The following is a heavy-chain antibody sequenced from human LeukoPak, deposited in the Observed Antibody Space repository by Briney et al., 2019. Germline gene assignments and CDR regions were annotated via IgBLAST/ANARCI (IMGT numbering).Heavy chain of an antibody. CDR2: ISYDGSNK. CDR1: GFTFSSYA. CDR3: ARDLKVLRYFDWLSTIGYYYGMDV. J-gene: IGHJ6*02. V-gene: IGHV3-30*04. D-gene: IGHD3-9*01. Sequence: PGRSLRLSCAASGFTFSSYAMHWVRQASGKGLEWVAVISYDGSNKYYADSVKGRFTISRDNSKNTLYLQMNSLRAEDTAVYYCARDLKVLRYFDWLSTIGYYYGMDVWGQGTTVTVSS.